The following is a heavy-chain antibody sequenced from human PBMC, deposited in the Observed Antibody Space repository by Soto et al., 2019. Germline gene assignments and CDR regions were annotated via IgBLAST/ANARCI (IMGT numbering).Heavy chain of an antibody. D-gene: IGHD6-6*01. J-gene: IGHJ5*02. Sequence: SETLSLTCAVSGGSIISASYSWNWIRQSPGRGLEWIGHIYSSGSTYYNPSLKSRVSISVDTSNNQFSLKLTSVTAADTAVYFCAREDAARIERWFDAWGQGVLVTVSS. CDR3: AREDAARIERWFDA. V-gene: IGHV4-31*11. CDR2: IYSSGST. CDR1: GGSIISASYS.